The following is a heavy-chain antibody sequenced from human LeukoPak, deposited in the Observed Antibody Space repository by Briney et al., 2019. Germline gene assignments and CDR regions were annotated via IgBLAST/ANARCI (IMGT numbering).Heavy chain of an antibody. CDR3: ANGHYYDSSGAFDI. J-gene: IGHJ3*02. D-gene: IGHD3-22*01. CDR1: GFTFSSYG. V-gene: IGHV3-30*18. CDR2: ISYDGSNK. Sequence: GGSLRLSCAASGFTFSSYGMHWVRQAPGKGLEWGAVISYDGSNKYYADSVKGRFTISRDNSKNTLYLQMNSLRAEDTAVYYCANGHYYDSSGAFDIWGQGTMVTVSS.